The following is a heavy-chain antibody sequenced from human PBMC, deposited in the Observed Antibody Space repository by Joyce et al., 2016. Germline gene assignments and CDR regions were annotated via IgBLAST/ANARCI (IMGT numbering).Heavy chain of an antibody. V-gene: IGHV3-30*18. CDR2: ISHDGSHK. J-gene: IGHJ5*02. Sequence: QVQLVESGGGVVQPGRSLRLSCAASGFTFSDYAMHWVRQAPGKGVEWVAIISHDGSHKYYADSVKGRFTISRENSNNTLYFQMNSLRAEDTAVYYCAKDRSSGWYGGWFDPWGQGTLVTVSS. D-gene: IGHD6-13*01. CDR1: GFTFSDYA. CDR3: AKDRSSGWYGGWFDP.